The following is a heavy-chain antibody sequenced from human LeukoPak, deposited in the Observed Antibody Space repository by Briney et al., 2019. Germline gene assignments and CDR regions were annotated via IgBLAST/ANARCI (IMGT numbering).Heavy chain of an antibody. J-gene: IGHJ4*02. CDR1: GFTVSSNY. CDR2: IWYDGSNK. D-gene: IGHD3-22*01. Sequence: GGSLRLSCAASGFTVSSNYMSWVRQAPGKGLEWVAVIWYDGSNKYYADSVKGRFTISRDNSKNTLYLQMNSLRAEDTAVYYCARDYYYDSSGSFDYWGQGTLVTVSS. CDR3: ARDYYYDSSGSFDY. V-gene: IGHV3-33*08.